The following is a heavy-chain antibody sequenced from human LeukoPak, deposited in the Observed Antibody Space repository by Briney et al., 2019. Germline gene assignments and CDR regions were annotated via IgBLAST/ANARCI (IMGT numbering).Heavy chain of an antibody. Sequence: GGSLRLSCAASGFTFSSYWMSWVRQAPGKGLEWVANIKQDGGEKYYVDSVKGRFTISRDNAKNTAYLQMNSLKTEDTAVYYCIGSSSSSEYYYYMDVWGKGTTVTVSS. CDR3: IGSSSSSEYYYYMDV. V-gene: IGHV3-7*03. J-gene: IGHJ6*03. D-gene: IGHD6-6*01. CDR2: IKQDGGEK. CDR1: GFTFSSYW.